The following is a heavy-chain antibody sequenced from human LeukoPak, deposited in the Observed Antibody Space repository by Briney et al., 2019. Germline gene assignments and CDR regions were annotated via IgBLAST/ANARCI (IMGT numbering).Heavy chain of an antibody. CDR1: GFTFSSYG. J-gene: IGHJ3*02. Sequence: GGSLRLSCAASGFTFSSYGMHWVRQAPGKGLEWVAFIRYDGSNKYYADSVKGRFTISRDNSKNTLYLQMNSLRAEDMALYYCAKDSDPTYGAFDIWGQGTMVTVSS. D-gene: IGHD2-21*01. CDR2: IRYDGSNK. CDR3: AKDSDPTYGAFDI. V-gene: IGHV3-30*02.